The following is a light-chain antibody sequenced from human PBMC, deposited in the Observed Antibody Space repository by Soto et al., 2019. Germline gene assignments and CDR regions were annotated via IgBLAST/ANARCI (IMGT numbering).Light chain of an antibody. CDR2: AAS. J-gene: IGKJ5*01. CDR1: QGISSW. Sequence: DIQMTQSPSFVSASSGYRVTITCRASQGISSWLAWYQQKPGRAPKLLIYAASRLQGGVPLRFSGSGSGTEFTLSISSLQPEDVATYYCQQLDSFPLTFGQGTRLEI. V-gene: IGKV1-12*01. CDR3: QQLDSFPLT.